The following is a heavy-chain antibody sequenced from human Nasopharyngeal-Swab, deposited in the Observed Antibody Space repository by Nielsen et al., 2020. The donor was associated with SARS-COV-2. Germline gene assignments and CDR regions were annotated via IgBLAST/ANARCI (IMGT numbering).Heavy chain of an antibody. CDR2: INSNTGDT. Sequence: ASVKVSCKTSRYSFIDYYIHWVRQAPGQGLEWMGRINSNTGDTNYAQKFQGRVTFSRDTSITTVYMELTSLRSDDTAIYYCARDRFSISSRLNNWFDPWGQGTLVTVSS. D-gene: IGHD6-6*01. J-gene: IGHJ5*02. V-gene: IGHV1-2*06. CDR3: ARDRFSISSRLNNWFDP. CDR1: RYSFIDYY.